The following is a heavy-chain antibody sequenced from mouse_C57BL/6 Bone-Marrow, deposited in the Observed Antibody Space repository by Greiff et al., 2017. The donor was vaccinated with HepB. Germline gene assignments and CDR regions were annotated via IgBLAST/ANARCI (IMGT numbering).Heavy chain of an antibody. CDR1: GYTFTDYY. J-gene: IGHJ1*03. Sequence: VQLKQSGPELVKPGASVKISCKASGYTFTDYYMNWVKQSHGKSLEWIGDINPNNGGTSYNQKFKGKATLTVDKSSSTAYMELRSLTSEDSAVYYCARWLYDYDEGYFDVWGTGTTVTVSS. V-gene: IGHV1-26*01. CDR3: ARWLYDYDEGYFDV. CDR2: INPNNGGT. D-gene: IGHD2-4*01.